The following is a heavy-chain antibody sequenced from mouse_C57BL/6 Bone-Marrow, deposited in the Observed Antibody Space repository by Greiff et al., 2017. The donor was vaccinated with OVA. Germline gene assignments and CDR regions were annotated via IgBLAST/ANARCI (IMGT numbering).Heavy chain of an antibody. CDR2: ISNGGGST. CDR1: GFTFSDYY. J-gene: IGHJ4*01. CDR3: ARHVGGYDGYAMDY. V-gene: IGHV5-12*01. D-gene: IGHD2-2*01. Sequence: EVQLQESGGGLVQPGGSLKLSCAASGFTFSDYYMYWVRQTPEKRLEWVAYISNGGGSTYYPDTVKGRFTISRDNAKNTLYLQMSRLKSEDTAMYYCARHVGGYDGYAMDYWGQGTSVTVSS.